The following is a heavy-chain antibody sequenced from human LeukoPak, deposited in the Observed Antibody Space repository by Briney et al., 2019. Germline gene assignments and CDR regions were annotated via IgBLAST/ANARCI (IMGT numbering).Heavy chain of an antibody. J-gene: IGHJ4*02. D-gene: IGHD3-22*01. CDR2: IRYDGTNK. V-gene: IGHV3-30*02. CDR1: GLTFSSYA. Sequence: GGSLSLSRAASGLTFSSYAMHWVRQAPGKGLEWVAFIRYDGTNKYYADSAKGRFTISRDNSKNTLYLQMNSLRAEDTAVYYCAKTHYYPQSLQGGEHYYFDYWGGGSLVSVPS. CDR3: AKTHYYPQSLQGGEHYYFDY.